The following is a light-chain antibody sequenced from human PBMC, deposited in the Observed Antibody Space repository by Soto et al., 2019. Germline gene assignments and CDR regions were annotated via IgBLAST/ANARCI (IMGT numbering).Light chain of an antibody. Sequence: ETVLTQSPATLSLSPGERATLSCRASQTVSRYLAWYQQKPGQAPSLLISDASTRATGIPARFSGSGSGTDFTLTIRRLEPEDFAVYYCQQYGSSLTFGQGTRLEIK. CDR3: QQYGSSLT. CDR1: QTVSRY. CDR2: DAS. V-gene: IGKV3-20*01. J-gene: IGKJ5*01.